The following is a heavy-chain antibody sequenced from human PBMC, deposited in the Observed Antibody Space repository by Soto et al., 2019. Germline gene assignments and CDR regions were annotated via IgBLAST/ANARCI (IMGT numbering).Heavy chain of an antibody. V-gene: IGHV1-69*12. Sequence: QVQLVQSGAEVKKPGSSVKVSCKASGGTFSSYAISWVRQAPGQGLEWMGGIIPIFGTANYAQKFQGRVTITADESTSTAYMELSSLRSEDTAVYYCARDPSRYCSGGSCQYGMDVWGQGTTVTVSS. J-gene: IGHJ6*02. CDR2: IIPIFGTA. CDR1: GGTFSSYA. D-gene: IGHD2-15*01. CDR3: ARDPSRYCSGGSCQYGMDV.